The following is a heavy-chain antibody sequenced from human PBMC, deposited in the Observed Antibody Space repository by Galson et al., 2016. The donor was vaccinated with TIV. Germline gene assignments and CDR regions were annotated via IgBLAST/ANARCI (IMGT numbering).Heavy chain of an antibody. Sequence: SVKVSCKASGGVFNNFAIIWVRQAPGQGLEWMGGVIPLSGTTYARKFRDRLTITVDESTKTTYMDLTNLRPDDTAEYYCSRGGHYALDVWGQVTTVIVSS. CDR1: GGVFNNFA. D-gene: IGHD3-16*01. V-gene: IGHV1-69*13. CDR3: SRGGHYALDV. CDR2: VIPLSGT. J-gene: IGHJ6*02.